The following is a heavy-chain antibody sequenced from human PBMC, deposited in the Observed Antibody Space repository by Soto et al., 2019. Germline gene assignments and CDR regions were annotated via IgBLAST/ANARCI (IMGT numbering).Heavy chain of an antibody. Sequence: GGSLRLSCAASGLTFSNYAMTWVRQAPGKGLEWVSTINNSGGSTWYADSVKGRFTISRDNSKSTLYLQMNSLRVDDTAVYYCAKPPAKSILGGVSWGQGTLGTVPQ. CDR1: GLTFSNYA. CDR3: AKPPAKSILGGVS. J-gene: IGHJ5*02. D-gene: IGHD3-16*01. CDR2: INNSGGST. V-gene: IGHV3-23*01.